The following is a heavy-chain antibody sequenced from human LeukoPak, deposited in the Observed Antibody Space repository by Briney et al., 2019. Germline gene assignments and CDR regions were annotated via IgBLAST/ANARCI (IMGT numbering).Heavy chain of an antibody. D-gene: IGHD4-23*01. CDR1: GFTFSSYA. Sequence: QPGGSLRLSCAASGFTFSSYAMHWVRQAPGKGLEWVAVISYDGSNKYYADSVKGRFTISRDNSKNTLYVQMNSLRAEDTAVYYCAKEVGIMVTYYHYGMDVWGQGTTVTVSS. CDR3: AKEVGIMVTYYHYGMDV. CDR2: ISYDGSNK. V-gene: IGHV3-30*04. J-gene: IGHJ6*02.